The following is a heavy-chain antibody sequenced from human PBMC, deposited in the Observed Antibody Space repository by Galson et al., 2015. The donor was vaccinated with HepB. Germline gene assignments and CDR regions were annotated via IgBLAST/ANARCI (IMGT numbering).Heavy chain of an antibody. D-gene: IGHD3-9*01. Sequence: SLRLSCAASGFSLSAYNMNWVRQASGKGLEWVSSISGSTYIYYTEFVKGRFTISRDTAENSVYLQMNSLRVEDTAVYYCARDSGSYDVLTGYSSYFDLWGPGTLVTVSS. J-gene: IGHJ4*02. CDR2: ISGSTYI. CDR1: GFSLSAYN. V-gene: IGHV3-69-1*01. CDR3: ARDSGSYDVLTGYSSYFDL.